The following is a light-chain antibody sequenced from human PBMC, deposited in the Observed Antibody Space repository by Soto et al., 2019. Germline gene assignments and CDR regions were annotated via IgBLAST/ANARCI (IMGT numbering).Light chain of an antibody. CDR1: QSVSSN. V-gene: IGKV3-15*01. CDR3: QQYNNWPKIT. J-gene: IGKJ5*01. Sequence: EIVMTQSPATLSVSPGERATLSCRASQSVSSNLAWYQQRPGQAPRLLIYGASTRASGITARFSGSGSGTEFTLTISSLQSEDFALYYCQQYNNWPKITFGQGTRLEI. CDR2: GAS.